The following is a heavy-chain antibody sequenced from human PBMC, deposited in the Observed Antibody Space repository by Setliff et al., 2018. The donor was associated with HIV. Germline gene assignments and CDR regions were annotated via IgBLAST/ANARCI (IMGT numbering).Heavy chain of an antibody. Sequence: SETLSLTCTVSGASISSSSHHWAWIRQPPGKGLEYIGNIYYTGSTHHSPSLESRVATSVDTSKNQFSLKLSSVTAADTAVYYCARTRSGTYYGEMNWFDPWGQGILVTVSS. CDR2: IYYTGST. CDR1: GASISSSSHH. D-gene: IGHD3-10*01. V-gene: IGHV4-39*01. J-gene: IGHJ5*02. CDR3: ARTRSGTYYGEMNWFDP.